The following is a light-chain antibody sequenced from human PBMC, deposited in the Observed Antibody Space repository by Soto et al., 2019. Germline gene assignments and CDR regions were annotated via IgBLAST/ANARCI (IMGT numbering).Light chain of an antibody. CDR2: SAS. V-gene: IGKV1-9*01. J-gene: IGKJ4*01. Sequence: DIQLTQSPSFLSASVGDRVTMTCRASLGISGYLAWYQQKPGKVPRLLIYSASSLQSGVPSRFSGSGSGTEFNLTISSLQPEDFASYYCQQLDRYPFTFGGGTKVEI. CDR1: LGISGY. CDR3: QQLDRYPFT.